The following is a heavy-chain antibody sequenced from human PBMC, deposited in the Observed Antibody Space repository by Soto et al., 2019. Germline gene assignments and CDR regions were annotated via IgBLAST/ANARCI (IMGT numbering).Heavy chain of an antibody. Sequence: GGSLRLSCAASGFMFSTTDVSWVRQAPGKGLEWVTTIEGSGTITYYADSVRGRFTISRDNSKNTVYLQMDSLTADDTAVYYCVKNSGWFNSWGQGTPVTVSS. D-gene: IGHD3-10*01. CDR2: IEGSGTIT. V-gene: IGHV3-23*01. CDR1: GFMFSTTD. CDR3: VKNSGWFNS. J-gene: IGHJ5*01.